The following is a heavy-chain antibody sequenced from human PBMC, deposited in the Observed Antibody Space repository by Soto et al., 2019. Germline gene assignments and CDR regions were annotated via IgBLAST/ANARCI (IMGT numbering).Heavy chain of an antibody. CDR3: ARVPRYTSDVVQVPAVIFEDWFVP. Sequence: QVQLVQSGAEVKKPGASVKLSCKTSGYTFSKYAVQWVRQAPGQTFEWMGWIHPGDGDTKYSQKFRSRLTITRATSASTAYMELSSLRSEDTAMYYCARVPRYTSDVVQVPAVIFEDWFVPWGQGTLVTVSS. D-gene: IGHD2-2*01. CDR1: GYTFSKYA. J-gene: IGHJ5*02. CDR2: IHPGDGDT. V-gene: IGHV1-3*01.